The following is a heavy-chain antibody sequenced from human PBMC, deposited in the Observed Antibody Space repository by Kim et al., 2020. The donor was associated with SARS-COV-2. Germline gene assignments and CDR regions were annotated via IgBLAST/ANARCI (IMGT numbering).Heavy chain of an antibody. D-gene: IGHD4-17*01. CDR3: ARTDYGDYESWFDP. Sequence: SPSFQGQVTISADKSSSTAYLQWSSLKASDTAMYYCARTDYGDYESWFDPWGQGTLVTVSS. V-gene: IGHV5-51*01. J-gene: IGHJ5*02.